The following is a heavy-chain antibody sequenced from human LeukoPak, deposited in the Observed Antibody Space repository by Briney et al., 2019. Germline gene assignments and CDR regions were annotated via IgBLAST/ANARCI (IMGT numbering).Heavy chain of an antibody. D-gene: IGHD3-22*01. CDR1: GFTFDDYA. V-gene: IGHV3-9*01. J-gene: IGHJ4*02. CDR2: ISWNSGSI. Sequence: PGGSLRLSCAASGFTFDDYAMHWVRQAPGKGLEWVSDISWNSGSIGYADSVKGRFTLSRDNAKNSLYLQMNSLRAEDTALYYCAKSPEPDDSSGYPLDYWGQGTLVTVSS. CDR3: AKSPEPDDSSGYPLDY.